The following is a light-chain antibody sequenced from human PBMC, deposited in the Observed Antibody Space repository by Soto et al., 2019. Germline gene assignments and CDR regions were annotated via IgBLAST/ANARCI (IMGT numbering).Light chain of an antibody. V-gene: IGKV3-20*01. CDR3: QQYQSLT. J-gene: IGKJ4*01. CDR2: GAS. CDR1: QSVSSSY. Sequence: IVLTQSPAILALSPGDRATLSFRASQSVSSSYLAWSQHKPGQAPRLLIHGASSRVTGIPDRFSGSGSGTDFTLTITRLEPEDFAVYYCQQYQSLTFGGGTKVDI.